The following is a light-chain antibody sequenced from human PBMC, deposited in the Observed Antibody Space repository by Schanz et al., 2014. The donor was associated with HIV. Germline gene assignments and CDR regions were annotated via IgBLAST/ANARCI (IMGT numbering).Light chain of an antibody. CDR3: QQSYTTPHT. CDR2: SAS. Sequence: DIQMTQSPSSVSASVGDRVTITCRASQGLSSWLAWYQQRPGKAPKPLIYSASTLQRGVPSRFSGSGSGTDFTLTISSLQPEDFATYYCQQSYTTPHTFGQGTKLEIK. J-gene: IGKJ2*01. V-gene: IGKV1-12*01. CDR1: QGLSSW.